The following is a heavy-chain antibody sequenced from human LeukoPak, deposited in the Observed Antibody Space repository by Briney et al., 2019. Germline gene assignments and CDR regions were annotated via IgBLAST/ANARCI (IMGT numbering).Heavy chain of an antibody. J-gene: IGHJ3*02. Sequence: ASETVSCKASGYTFTSYYMHWVRQAPGQGLEWMGIINPSGGSTSYAQKFQGRVTMTRDTSTSTVYMELSSLRSEDTAVYYCARGWGIVVGQHSVDAFDIWGQGTMVTVSS. D-gene: IGHD2-21*01. CDR3: ARGWGIVVGQHSVDAFDI. V-gene: IGHV1-46*01. CDR2: INPSGGST. CDR1: GYTFTSYY.